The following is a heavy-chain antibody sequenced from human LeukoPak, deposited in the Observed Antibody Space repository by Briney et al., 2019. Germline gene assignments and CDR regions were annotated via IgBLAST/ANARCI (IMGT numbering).Heavy chain of an antibody. CDR3: AKGSNYYDSSGYSNYFDY. CDR1: GFTFDDYA. D-gene: IGHD3-22*01. V-gene: IGHV3-9*03. J-gene: IGHJ4*02. Sequence: PGGSLRLSCAASGFTFDDYAMHWVRQAPGKGLEWVSGISWNSGSIGYADSVKGRFTISRDNAKNSLYLQMNSLRAEDMALYYCAKGSNYYDSSGYSNYFDYWGQGTLVTVSS. CDR2: ISWNSGSI.